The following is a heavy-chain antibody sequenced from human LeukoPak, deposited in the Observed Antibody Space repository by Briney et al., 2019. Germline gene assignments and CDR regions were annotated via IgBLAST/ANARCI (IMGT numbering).Heavy chain of an antibody. CDR1: GFTFSSYE. Sequence: GGSLRLSCAASGFTFSSYEMNWVRQAPGKGLEWVSSISSSGSSKYYADSLKGRFTISRDNAKNTLYLQMNSLRAEDTAMYYCARDKYGGNSNAFDIWGQGTMVTVSS. CDR2: ISSSGSSK. V-gene: IGHV3-48*03. J-gene: IGHJ3*02. CDR3: ARDKYGGNSNAFDI. D-gene: IGHD4-23*01.